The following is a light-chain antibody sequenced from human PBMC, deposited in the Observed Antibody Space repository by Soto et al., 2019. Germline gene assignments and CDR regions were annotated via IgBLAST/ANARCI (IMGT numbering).Light chain of an antibody. J-gene: IGKJ2*01. Sequence: DIQMTQSPSSLSASVGDRVTITCRASQGISDYLAWYQQKPGKAPDLLIFAASTLQSGVPSRFSGSGSGTDFTLTISSLQTEDVATYYCQKYNSVPYTFGQGTKLEIK. CDR1: QGISDY. CDR3: QKYNSVPYT. V-gene: IGKV1-27*01. CDR2: AAS.